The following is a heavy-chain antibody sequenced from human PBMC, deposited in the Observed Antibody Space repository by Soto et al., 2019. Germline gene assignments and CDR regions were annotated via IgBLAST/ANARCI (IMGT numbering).Heavy chain of an antibody. CDR1: GGSISSSRCH. Sequence: SETLSLTCTVSGGSISSSRCHWGWIRQPPGKGLEWIASIKYSGTTFYNPSLKSRVTISVDTSKNQFSLKLSSVTAADTAVYYCARVKDDFWSGYYKTGGWFDPWGQGTLVTVSS. CDR2: IKYSGTT. CDR3: ARVKDDFWSGYYKTGGWFDP. J-gene: IGHJ5*02. D-gene: IGHD3-3*01. V-gene: IGHV4-39*07.